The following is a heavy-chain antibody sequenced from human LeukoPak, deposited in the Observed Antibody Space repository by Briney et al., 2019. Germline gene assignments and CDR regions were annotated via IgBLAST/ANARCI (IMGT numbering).Heavy chain of an antibody. V-gene: IGHV1-2*02. CDR3: ATTYYYGSGSYTYYMDV. CDR2: INPNSGGT. CDR1: GYTFTGYY. D-gene: IGHD3-10*01. J-gene: IGHJ6*03. Sequence: ASVKVSCKASGYTFTGYYMHWVRQAPGQGLEWMGWINPNSGGTNYAQKFQGRVTMTEDTSTDTAYMELSSLRSEDTAVYYCATTYYYGSGSYTYYMDVWGKGTTVTVSS.